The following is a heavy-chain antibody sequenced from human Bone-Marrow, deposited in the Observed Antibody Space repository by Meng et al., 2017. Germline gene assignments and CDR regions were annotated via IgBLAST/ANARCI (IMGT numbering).Heavy chain of an antibody. Sequence: GGSMRRSCAASGFTFDDFAMHWVREAPGKGLEWVSSISWNSGSIGYVDSVKGRFTISRDNAKNSLYLQMNSLRAEDTALYYCAKARVAGYYYYYGMDVWGQGTMVTFSS. J-gene: IGHJ6*02. CDR1: GFTFDDFA. CDR3: AKARVAGYYYYYGMDV. CDR2: ISWNSGSI. D-gene: IGHD3-10*01. V-gene: IGHV3-9*01.